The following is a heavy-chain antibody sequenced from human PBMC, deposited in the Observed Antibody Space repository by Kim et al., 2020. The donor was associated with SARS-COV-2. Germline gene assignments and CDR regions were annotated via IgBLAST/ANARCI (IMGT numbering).Heavy chain of an antibody. V-gene: IGHV4-34*01. D-gene: IGHD2-2*02. J-gene: IGHJ5*02. Sequence: YNPSLKSRVTISVDTSKNQFSLKLSSVTSADTAVYYCARGYCSSTSCYNPWGQGTLVTVSS. CDR3: ARGYCSSTSCYNP.